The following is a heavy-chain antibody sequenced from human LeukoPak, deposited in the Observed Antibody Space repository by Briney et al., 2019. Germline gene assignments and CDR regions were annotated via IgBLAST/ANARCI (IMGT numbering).Heavy chain of an antibody. D-gene: IGHD2-2*01. V-gene: IGHV3-23*01. CDR1: GFTFSSYA. Sequence: GGSLRLSCAASGFTFSSYAMSWVRQAPGRGLAWVSAISGSGGDTYYADSVKGWFTISRDNSKNTLYLQMNSLRAEDTAVYYCAKDQGYCSSTSCYSVYWGQGTLVTVSS. CDR3: AKDQGYCSSTSCYSVY. CDR2: ISGSGGDT. J-gene: IGHJ4*02.